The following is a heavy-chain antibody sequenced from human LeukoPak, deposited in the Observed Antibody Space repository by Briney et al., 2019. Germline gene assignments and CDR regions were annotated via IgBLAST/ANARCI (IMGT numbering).Heavy chain of an antibody. CDR2: ISGSGGST. J-gene: IGHJ4*02. D-gene: IGHD4-11*01. CDR1: GFTFSSYA. CDR3: AKDPYYSGFSDY. Sequence: GRSLRLSCAASGFTFSSYAMSWVRQAPGKGLEWVSAISGSGGSTYYADSVKGRFTISRDNSKNTLYLQMNSLRAEDTAVYYCAKDPYYSGFSDYWGQGTLVTVSS. V-gene: IGHV3-23*01.